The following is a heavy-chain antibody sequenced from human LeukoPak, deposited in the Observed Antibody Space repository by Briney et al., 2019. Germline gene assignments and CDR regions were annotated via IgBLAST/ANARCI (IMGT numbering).Heavy chain of an antibody. D-gene: IGHD3-9*01. V-gene: IGHV3-66*01. Sequence: PGGSLRLSCAASGFTVSSNYMSWVRQAPGKGLEWVSVIYSGGNTYYADSVKGRFTISRDNSKNTLYLQMNSLRAKDTAVYYCARGVGVLQYYYYGMDVWGQGTTVTVS. CDR1: GFTVSSNY. CDR2: IYSGGNT. CDR3: ARGVGVLQYYYYGMDV. J-gene: IGHJ6*02.